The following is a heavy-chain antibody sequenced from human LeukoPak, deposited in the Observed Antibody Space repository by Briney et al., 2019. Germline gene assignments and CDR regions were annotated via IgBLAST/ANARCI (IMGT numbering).Heavy chain of an antibody. D-gene: IGHD3-22*01. CDR2: ISGSGGST. Sequence: GGSLRLSCAASGFTFSSYAMSWVRQAPGKGLEWVSAISGSGGSTYYADSVKGRFTISRDNSENTLYLQMNSLRAEDTAVYYCAKDSEITMIVVVITTSYFDYWGQGTLVTVSS. J-gene: IGHJ4*02. CDR3: AKDSEITMIVVVITTSYFDY. V-gene: IGHV3-23*01. CDR1: GFTFSSYA.